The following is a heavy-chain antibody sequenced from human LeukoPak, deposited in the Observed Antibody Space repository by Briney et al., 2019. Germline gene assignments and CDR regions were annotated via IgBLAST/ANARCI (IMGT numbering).Heavy chain of an antibody. D-gene: IGHD6-13*01. CDR2: IRYDGSNK. CDR3: AKAEVGSSSWYFDY. J-gene: IGHJ4*02. Sequence: PGGSLRLSCAASGFTFSSYGMHWVRQAPGKGLEWVAFIRYDGSNKYYADSVKGRFTISRDNSKNTLYLQMNSLRAEDTAVYYCAKAEVGSSSWYFDYWXXGTLVTVSS. CDR1: GFTFSSYG. V-gene: IGHV3-30*02.